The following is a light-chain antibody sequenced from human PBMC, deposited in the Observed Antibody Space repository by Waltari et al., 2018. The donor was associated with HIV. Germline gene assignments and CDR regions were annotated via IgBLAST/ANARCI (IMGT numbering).Light chain of an antibody. CDR3: MQALQTPIT. Sequence: DIVMTQSPLSLPVTPGEPASISCKSSQSLLHSNGYNYLDWYLQKPGQSPQLLIYLGSNRASGVPDRFSGSGSGTDFTLKIRRVEAEDAGVYYCMQALQTPITFGQGTRLEIK. CDR2: LGS. V-gene: IGKV2-28*01. J-gene: IGKJ5*01. CDR1: QSLLHSNGYNY.